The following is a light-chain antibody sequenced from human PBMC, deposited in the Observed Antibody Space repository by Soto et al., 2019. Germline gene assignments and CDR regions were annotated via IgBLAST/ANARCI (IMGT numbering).Light chain of an antibody. CDR2: DAS. J-gene: IGKJ1*01. Sequence: DIQMTQSPSSLSASVGDRVTITCRASQSISNWLAWYQQKPGKAPKLLIYDASTLESGVPSRFSGGGFGTDFTLTISSLQPDDFATYYCQHYGGMWTFGQGTKVDIK. CDR3: QHYGGMWT. CDR1: QSISNW. V-gene: IGKV1-5*01.